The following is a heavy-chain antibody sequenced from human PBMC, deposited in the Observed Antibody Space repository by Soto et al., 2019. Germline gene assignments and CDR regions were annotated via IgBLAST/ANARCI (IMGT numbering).Heavy chain of an antibody. CDR3: VKVGVRCSGGSCYSGLYTMDV. J-gene: IGHJ6*02. CDR2: ISSNGGST. V-gene: IGHV3-64D*06. CDR1: GFTFSSYA. D-gene: IGHD2-15*01. Sequence: LRLSCSASGFTFSSYAMHWVRQAPGKGLEYVSAISSNGGSTYYADSVKDRFTISRDNSKNTLYLQMSSLRAEDTAVYYCVKVGVRCSGGSCYSGLYTMDVWGQGTTVTVSS.